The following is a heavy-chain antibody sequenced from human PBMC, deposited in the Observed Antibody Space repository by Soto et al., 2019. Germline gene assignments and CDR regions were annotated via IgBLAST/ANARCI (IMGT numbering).Heavy chain of an antibody. J-gene: IGHJ6*02. CDR1: GFTFSSYA. Sequence: GGSLRLSCAASGFTFSSYAMHWVRQAPGKGLEWVAVISYDGSNKYYADSVKGRFTISRDNSKNTLYLQMNSLRAEDTAVYYCARERRDWLLYIGGNGMDVWGQGTTVTVSS. CDR3: ARERRDWLLYIGGNGMDV. D-gene: IGHD3-9*01. V-gene: IGHV3-30-3*01. CDR2: ISYDGSNK.